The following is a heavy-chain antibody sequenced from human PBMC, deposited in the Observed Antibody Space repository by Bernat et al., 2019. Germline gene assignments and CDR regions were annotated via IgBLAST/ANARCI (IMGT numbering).Heavy chain of an antibody. CDR2: IKRKTVVGTT. V-gene: IGHV3-15*07. D-gene: IGHD4-17*01. CDR1: GFTFINPW. Sequence: EVQLVESGGGLVKPGGSLRLPCAASGFTFINPWLTWVRQAPGKGLEWFARIKRKTVVGTTDYAAPVKGRFTISRDDSKNTLYLQMNSLKTEDTAVYYCTTVPRVLYGDYMYFDYWGQGTLVTVSS. J-gene: IGHJ4*02. CDR3: TTVPRVLYGDYMYFDY.